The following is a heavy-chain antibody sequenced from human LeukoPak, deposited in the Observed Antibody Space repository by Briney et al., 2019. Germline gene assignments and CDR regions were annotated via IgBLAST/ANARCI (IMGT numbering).Heavy chain of an antibody. J-gene: IGHJ4*02. CDR1: GGTFSSYA. CDR3: ARDSPQLAGYSYDLDY. CDR2: IIPIFGTA. V-gene: IGHV1-69*13. D-gene: IGHD5-18*01. Sequence: GASVKASCKASGGTFSSYAISWVRQAPGQGLEWMGGIIPIFGTANYAQKFQGRVTITADESTSTAYMELSSLRSEDTAVYYCARDSPQLAGYSYDLDYWGQGTLVTVSS.